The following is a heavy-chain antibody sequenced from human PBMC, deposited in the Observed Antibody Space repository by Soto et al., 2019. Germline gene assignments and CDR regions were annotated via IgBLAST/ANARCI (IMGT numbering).Heavy chain of an antibody. Sequence: ASVKVSCKTSGYTFSNFGLSWVRQAPGQGLEWMGWISGYNGDTNYAQNFQGRVTMTTDTSTSTAYMDLTSLRSDDTAVYYCARGAVVSAHPPFDFWSQGTLVTVSS. CDR3: ARGAVVSAHPPFDF. D-gene: IGHD2-15*01. CDR2: ISGYNGDT. CDR1: GYTFSNFG. V-gene: IGHV1-18*01. J-gene: IGHJ4*02.